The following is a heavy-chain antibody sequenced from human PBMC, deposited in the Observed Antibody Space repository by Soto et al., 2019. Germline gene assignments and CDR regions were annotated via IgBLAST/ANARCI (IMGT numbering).Heavy chain of an antibody. CDR3: TTGYSSSPI. Sequence: GGSLRLSXAASGFTFSNAWMSWVRQAPGKGLEWVGRIKGKTDGGTTDYAAPVKGRFTISRDDSKNTLYLQMNSLKTEDTAVYYCTTGYSSSPIWGQGTMVTVSS. CDR2: IKGKTDGGTT. CDR1: GFTFSNAW. V-gene: IGHV3-15*01. J-gene: IGHJ3*02. D-gene: IGHD6-6*01.